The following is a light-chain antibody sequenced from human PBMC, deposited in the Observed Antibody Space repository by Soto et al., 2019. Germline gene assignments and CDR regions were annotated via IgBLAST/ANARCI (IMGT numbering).Light chain of an antibody. V-gene: IGKV1-6*01. Sequence: AIQMTQSPSSLSASVGDRVTITCRASQGIRDDVGWYQQRPGEAPRLLIYGTSNLQSGVPSRFSGSGSGTDFTLTISSLQPEDFATYYCLQDYDYPRTFGQETKVEIK. J-gene: IGKJ1*01. CDR2: GTS. CDR3: LQDYDYPRT. CDR1: QGIRDD.